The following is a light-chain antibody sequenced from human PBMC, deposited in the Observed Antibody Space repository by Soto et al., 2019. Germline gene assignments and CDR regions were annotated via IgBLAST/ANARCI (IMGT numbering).Light chain of an antibody. J-gene: IGKJ2*01. Sequence: DIVMTQSPDSLAVSLGERATINCKSSQSVLYSSNNKNYLAWYQQKPGQPPKLLIYWASTRESGVPDRFSGSESGTDFTLTISSLQAEDVAVYYCQQYYNTPYTFGQGTKLEI. V-gene: IGKV4-1*01. CDR2: WAS. CDR3: QQYYNTPYT. CDR1: QSVLYSSNNKNY.